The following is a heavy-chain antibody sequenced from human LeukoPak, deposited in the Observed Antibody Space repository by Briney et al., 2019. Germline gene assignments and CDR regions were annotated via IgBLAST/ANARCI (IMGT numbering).Heavy chain of an antibody. CDR1: GGSISSYY. J-gene: IGHJ6*02. D-gene: IGHD2-2*01. Sequence: SETLSLTCTVSGGSISSYYWSWIRQPAGKGLEWIGRIYTSGSTNYNPSLKSRVTMSVDTSENQFSLKLSSVTAADTAVYYCAREGSPFVVVPAAMFSYYYYGMDVWGQGTTVTVSS. V-gene: IGHV4-4*07. CDR3: AREGSPFVVVPAAMFSYYYYGMDV. CDR2: IYTSGST.